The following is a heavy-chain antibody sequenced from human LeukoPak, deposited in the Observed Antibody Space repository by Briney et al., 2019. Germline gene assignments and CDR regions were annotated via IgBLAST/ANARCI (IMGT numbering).Heavy chain of an antibody. CDR3: ARGDIVLKVYALSDY. CDR2: ISGSGSYI. J-gene: IGHJ4*02. Sequence: TGGSLRLSCAASGFTFSSYWMHWVRQAPGKGLEWVSSISGSGSYIYYADSVKGRFTISRDNAKNSLYLQMNSLRAEDTAVYYCARGDIVLKVYALSDYWGQGTLVTVS. D-gene: IGHD2-8*01. CDR1: GFTFSSYW. V-gene: IGHV3-21*01.